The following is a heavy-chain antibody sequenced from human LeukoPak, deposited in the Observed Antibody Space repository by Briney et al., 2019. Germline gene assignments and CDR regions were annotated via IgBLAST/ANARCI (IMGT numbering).Heavy chain of an antibody. CDR2: ISDSGGST. CDR3: ANDPPSRIFGVVTRRG. D-gene: IGHD3-3*01. CDR1: GFTFSSYA. J-gene: IGHJ4*02. Sequence: GGSLRLSCAASGFTFSSYAMSWVRQAPGKGLEWVSAISDSGGSTYYADSVKGRFTISRDNSKNTLYLQMNSLRAEDTAVYYCANDPPSRIFGVVTRRGWGQGTLVTVSS. V-gene: IGHV3-23*01.